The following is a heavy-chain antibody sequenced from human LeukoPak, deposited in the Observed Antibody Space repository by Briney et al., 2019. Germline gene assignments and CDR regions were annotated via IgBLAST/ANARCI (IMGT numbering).Heavy chain of an antibody. Sequence: KPGGSLRLSCAASGFTFSNFAMSWVRQAPGKGLEWVSALSGSGATTYYADSVKGRFSISRDNSQNTLYLQMNSLRAEDTAVYYCAKPWSTTNVVATAFDSWGQGTLVTVSS. CDR3: AKPWSTTNVVATAFDS. V-gene: IGHV3-23*01. J-gene: IGHJ4*02. CDR2: LSGSGATT. D-gene: IGHD1-26*01. CDR1: GFTFSNFA.